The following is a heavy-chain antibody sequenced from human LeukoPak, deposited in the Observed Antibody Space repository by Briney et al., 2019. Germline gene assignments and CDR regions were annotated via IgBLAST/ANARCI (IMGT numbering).Heavy chain of an antibody. CDR3: AKGDEGSRITIFGVLA. D-gene: IGHD3-3*01. Sequence: GGSLRLSCAASGFTFSSYGMHWARQAPGKGLEWVAFIRYDGSNKYYADSVKGRFTISRDNSKNTLYLQMNSLRAEDTAVYYCAKGDEGSRITIFGVLAWGQGTLVTVSS. CDR2: IRYDGSNK. J-gene: IGHJ5*02. V-gene: IGHV3-30*02. CDR1: GFTFSSYG.